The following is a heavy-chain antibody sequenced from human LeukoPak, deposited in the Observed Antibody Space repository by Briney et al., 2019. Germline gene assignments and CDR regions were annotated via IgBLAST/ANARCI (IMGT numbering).Heavy chain of an antibody. V-gene: IGHV3-7*01. CDR2: IKKDGSEK. Sequence: GGSLRLSCAASGFTFSSYWMSWVRQAPGKGREGVANIKKDGSEKYYVDSVKGRFTISRDNAKNSLYLQMNSLRAEDTAVYYCARASGYSYGSDAFDIWGQGTMVTVSS. D-gene: IGHD5-18*01. CDR1: GFTFSSYW. J-gene: IGHJ3*02. CDR3: ARASGYSYGSDAFDI.